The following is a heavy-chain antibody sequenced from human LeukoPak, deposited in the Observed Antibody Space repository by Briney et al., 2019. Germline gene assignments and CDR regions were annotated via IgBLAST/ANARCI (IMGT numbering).Heavy chain of an antibody. J-gene: IGHJ5*02. CDR1: GGTFSSHA. V-gene: IGHV1-69*13. CDR2: IIPIFGTA. Sequence: SVKVSCKASGGTFSSHAISWVRQAPGQGLEWMGGIIPIFGTANYAQKFQGRVTITADESTSTAYMELSSLRSEDTAVYYCARSGGEVGAQEFDPWGQGTLVTVSS. D-gene: IGHD1-26*01. CDR3: ARSGGEVGAQEFDP.